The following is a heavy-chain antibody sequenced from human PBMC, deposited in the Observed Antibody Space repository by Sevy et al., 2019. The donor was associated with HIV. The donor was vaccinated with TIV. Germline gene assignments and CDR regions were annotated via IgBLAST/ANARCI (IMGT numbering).Heavy chain of an antibody. CDR1: GFTFSSYA. J-gene: IGHJ6*02. CDR2: ISYDGSNK. D-gene: IGHD3-3*01. Sequence: GESLKISCAASGFTFSSYAMHWVRQAPGKGLEWVAVISYDGSNKYYADSVKGRFTISRDNSKNTLYLQMNSLRAEDTAVYYCARDFWSGYAYYGMDVWGQGTTVTVSS. CDR3: ARDFWSGYAYYGMDV. V-gene: IGHV3-30-3*01.